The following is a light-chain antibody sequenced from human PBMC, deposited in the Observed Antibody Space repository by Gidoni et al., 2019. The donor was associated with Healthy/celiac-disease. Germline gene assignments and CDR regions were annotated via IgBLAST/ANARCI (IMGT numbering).Light chain of an antibody. J-gene: IGLJ3*02. CDR3: SSYTSSSTPWV. V-gene: IGLV2-14*03. CDR1: SSDVGGYNY. CDR2: DVS. Sequence: QSALTQPASVSGSPGQSITISYTGTSSDVGGYNYVSWYQQHPGKAPKLMIYDVSNRPSGVSNRFSGSKSGNTASLTISGRQAEDEADYYCSSYTSSSTPWVFGGGTKLTVL.